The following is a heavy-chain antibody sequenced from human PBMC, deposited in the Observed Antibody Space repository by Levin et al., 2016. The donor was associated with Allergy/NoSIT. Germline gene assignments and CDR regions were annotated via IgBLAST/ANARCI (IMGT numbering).Heavy chain of an antibody. CDR1: GFTFSSYG. Sequence: GGSLRLSCAASGFTFSSYGMHWVRQAPGKGLEWVAVISYDGSNKYYADSVKGRFTISRDNSKNTLYLQMNSLRAEDTAVYYCAKIIPDYGALNPQPPREIDYWGQGTLVTVSS. CDR3: AKIIPDYGALNPQPPREIDY. D-gene: IGHD4-17*01. CDR2: ISYDGSNK. J-gene: IGHJ4*02. V-gene: IGHV3-30*18.